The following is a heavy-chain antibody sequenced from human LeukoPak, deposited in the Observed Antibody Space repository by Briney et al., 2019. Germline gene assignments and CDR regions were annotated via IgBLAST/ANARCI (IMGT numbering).Heavy chain of an antibody. J-gene: IGHJ6*04. V-gene: IGHV1-69*06. CDR2: IIPIFGTA. Sequence: SVKVSRKASGGTFSSYAISWVRQAPGQGLEWMGGIIPIFGTANYAQKFQGRVTITADKSTSTAYMELSSLRSEDTAVYYCARGPRGYYYGMDVWGKGTTVTVSS. CDR1: GGTFSSYA. D-gene: IGHD3-10*01. CDR3: ARGPRGYYYGMDV.